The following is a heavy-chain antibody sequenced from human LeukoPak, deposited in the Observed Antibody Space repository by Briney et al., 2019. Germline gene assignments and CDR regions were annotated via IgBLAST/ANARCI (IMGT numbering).Heavy chain of an antibody. Sequence: GASVKVSCKASGYTFTGYYMHWVRQAPGQGLEWMGWINPNSGGTDYAQKFQGRVTMTRDTSISTAYMELSRLRSEDTAVYYCARGVGYDRSGSDDYWGQGTLVTVSS. D-gene: IGHD3-22*01. J-gene: IGHJ4*02. CDR1: GYTFTGYY. V-gene: IGHV1-2*02. CDR2: INPNSGGT. CDR3: ARGVGYDRSGSDDY.